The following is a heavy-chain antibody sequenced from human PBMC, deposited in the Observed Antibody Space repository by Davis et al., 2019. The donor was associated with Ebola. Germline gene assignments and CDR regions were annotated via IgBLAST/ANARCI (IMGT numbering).Heavy chain of an antibody. Sequence: SVKVSCKASGGTFSSYAISWVRQAPGQGLEWVGRVIPVFNTANYAQRFQGRVTITADKFADTVYLEVSSLTSDDTAIYYCASSSTPPAIYYYDYAMDVWGQGTTVTVSS. CDR2: VIPVFNTA. CDR3: ASSSTPPAIYYYDYAMDV. V-gene: IGHV1-69*06. D-gene: IGHD4-11*01. J-gene: IGHJ6*02. CDR1: GGTFSSYA.